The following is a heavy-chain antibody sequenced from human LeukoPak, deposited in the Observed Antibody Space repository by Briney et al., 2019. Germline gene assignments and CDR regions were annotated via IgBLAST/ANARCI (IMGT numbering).Heavy chain of an antibody. CDR3: ARESNGWYTHFDY. CDR2: INQAGSEK. J-gene: IGHJ4*02. V-gene: IGHV3-7*05. Sequence: PGGSLRLSCAASGFTFRSYWMSWVRQAPGKGLEWVANINQAGSEKYYVDSVKGRFAISGDNAKNSLYLQMNSLRAEDTAVYYCARESNGWYTHFDYWGQGTLVTVSS. CDR1: GFTFRSYW. D-gene: IGHD6-19*01.